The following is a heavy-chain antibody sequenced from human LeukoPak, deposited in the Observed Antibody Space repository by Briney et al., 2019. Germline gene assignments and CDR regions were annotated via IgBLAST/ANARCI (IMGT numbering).Heavy chain of an antibody. CDR1: GGSISSYY. Sequence: PSETLSLTCTVSGGSISSYYWSWIRQPPGKGLEWIGYIYYSGSTNYNPSLKSRVTISVDTSKNQFSLKLSSVTAADTAVYYCARVGRVGATTWFDPWGQGTLVTVSS. V-gene: IGHV4-59*01. D-gene: IGHD1-26*01. J-gene: IGHJ5*02. CDR3: ARVGRVGATTWFDP. CDR2: IYYSGST.